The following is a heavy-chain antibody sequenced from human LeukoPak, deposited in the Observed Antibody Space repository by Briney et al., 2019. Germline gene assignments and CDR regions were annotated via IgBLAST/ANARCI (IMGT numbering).Heavy chain of an antibody. CDR3: ARNDILTGYYDRYFDY. V-gene: IGHV4-34*01. CDR1: GGSFSGYY. J-gene: IGHJ4*02. Sequence: SETLSLTCAVYGGSFSGYYWSWIRQPPGKGLEWIGEINHSGSTNYNPSLKSRVTISVDTFKNQFSLKLSSVTAADTAVYYCARNDILTGYYDRYFDYWGQGTLVTVSS. D-gene: IGHD3-9*01. CDR2: INHSGST.